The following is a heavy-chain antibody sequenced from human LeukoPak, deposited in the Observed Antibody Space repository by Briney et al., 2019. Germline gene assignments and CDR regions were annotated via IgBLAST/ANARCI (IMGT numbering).Heavy chain of an antibody. CDR3: ARANYYYGMDV. V-gene: IGHV4-61*05. CDR2: IYYSGST. J-gene: IGHJ6*02. CDR1: GGSISSSNYY. Sequence: ASETLSLTCTVSGGSISSSNYYWDWIRQPPGKGLEWIGYIYYSGSTNYNPSLKSRVTISVDTSKNQFSLKLSSVTAADTAVYYCARANYYYGMDVWGQGTTVTVSS.